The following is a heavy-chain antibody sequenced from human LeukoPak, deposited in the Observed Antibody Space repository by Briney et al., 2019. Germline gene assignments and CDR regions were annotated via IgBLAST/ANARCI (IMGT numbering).Heavy chain of an antibody. CDR1: GFTFSNYW. V-gene: IGHV3-74*01. Sequence: PGGSLRLSCEASGFTFSNYWMHWVRQAPGKGLVWVSRVSSDGSATNYADSVKGRFTISRDNAKNTLYLQMNSLRTEDTAVYYCARAVHFSGRAIDYWGQGTLVTVSS. CDR2: VSSDGSAT. D-gene: IGHD3-10*01. CDR3: ARAVHFSGRAIDY. J-gene: IGHJ4*02.